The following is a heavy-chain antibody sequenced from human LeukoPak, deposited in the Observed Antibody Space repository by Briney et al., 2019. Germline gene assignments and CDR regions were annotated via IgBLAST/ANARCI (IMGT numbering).Heavy chain of an antibody. CDR3: ARGSPRLGVAGTTVDY. J-gene: IGHJ4*02. CDR1: GYTFTDYY. V-gene: IGHV1-2*02. CDR2: ISPYSGAT. D-gene: IGHD6-19*01. Sequence: ASVKVSCKASGYTFTDYYTHWVRQAPGQGLEWMAWISPYSGATNFAQMFQGRVTMTRDTSISTAYMELSSLTSDDTAVYYCARGSPRLGVAGTTVDYWGQGALVTVSS.